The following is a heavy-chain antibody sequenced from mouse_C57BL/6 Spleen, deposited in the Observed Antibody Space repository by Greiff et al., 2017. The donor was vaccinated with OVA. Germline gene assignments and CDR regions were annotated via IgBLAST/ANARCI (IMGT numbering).Heavy chain of an antibody. CDR1: GFTFSSYA. CDR3: ARQNWVITTTRGYFDV. D-gene: IGHD1-1*01. Sequence: EVQGVESGGGLVKPGGSLKLSCAASGFTFSSYAMSWVRQTPEKRLEWVATISDGGSYTYYPDNVKGRFTISRDNAKNNLYLQMSHLKSEDTAMYYCARQNWVITTTRGYFDVWGTGTTVTVSS. CDR2: ISDGGSYT. V-gene: IGHV5-4*01. J-gene: IGHJ1*03.